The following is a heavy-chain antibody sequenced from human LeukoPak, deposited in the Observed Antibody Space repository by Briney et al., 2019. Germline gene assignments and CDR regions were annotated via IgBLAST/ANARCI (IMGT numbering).Heavy chain of an antibody. CDR2: IYTSGST. Sequence: SETLSLTCTVSGGSISSYYWSWIRQPAGKGLEWIGRIYTSGSTNYNPSLKSRVTISVDTSKNQFSLRLSSVTAADTAVYYCARVTGYMIEDYFDYWGQGTLVTVSS. D-gene: IGHD3-22*01. CDR3: ARVTGYMIEDYFDY. J-gene: IGHJ4*02. CDR1: GGSISSYY. V-gene: IGHV4-4*07.